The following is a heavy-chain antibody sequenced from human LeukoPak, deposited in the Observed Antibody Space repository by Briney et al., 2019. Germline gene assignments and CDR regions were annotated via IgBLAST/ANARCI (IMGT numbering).Heavy chain of an antibody. D-gene: IGHD2-2*01. CDR3: ARWRGGCSSTSCYPWGLDP. V-gene: IGHV3-64*01. CDR2: ISSNGGST. Sequence: GGSLRLSCAASGFTFSSYAMHWVRQAPGKGLEYVSAISSNGGSTYYANSVKGRFTISRDNSKNTLYLQMGSLRAEDTAVYYCARWRGGCSSTSCYPWGLDPWGQGTLVTVSS. CDR1: GFTFSSYA. J-gene: IGHJ5*02.